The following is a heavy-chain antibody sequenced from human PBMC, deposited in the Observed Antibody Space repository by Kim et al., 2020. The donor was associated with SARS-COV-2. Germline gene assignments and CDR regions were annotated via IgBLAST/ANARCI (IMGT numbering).Heavy chain of an antibody. V-gene: IGHV1-18*01. CDR3: ASTSFYYYYMDV. D-gene: IGHD1-26*01. CDR1: GYTFTSYG. Sequence: ASVKVSCKASGYTFTSYGISWVRQAPGQGLEWMGWISAYNGNTNYAQKLQGRVTMTTDTSTSTAYMELRSLRSDDTAVYYCASTSFYYYYMDVWGKGTTVTVSS. J-gene: IGHJ6*03. CDR2: ISAYNGNT.